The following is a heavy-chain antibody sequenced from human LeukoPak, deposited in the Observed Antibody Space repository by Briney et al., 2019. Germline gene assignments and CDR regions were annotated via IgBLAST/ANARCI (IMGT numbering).Heavy chain of an antibody. CDR2: IYYSGST. Sequence: SQTLSLTCTVSGGSISSGSYYWSWIRQPAGKGLEWIGYIYYSGSTNYNPSLKSRVTISVDTSKNQFSLKLSSVTAADTAVYYCARGDDYEGPFDYWGQGTLVTVSS. J-gene: IGHJ4*02. CDR1: GGSISSGSYY. CDR3: ARGDDYEGPFDY. D-gene: IGHD4-17*01. V-gene: IGHV4-61*10.